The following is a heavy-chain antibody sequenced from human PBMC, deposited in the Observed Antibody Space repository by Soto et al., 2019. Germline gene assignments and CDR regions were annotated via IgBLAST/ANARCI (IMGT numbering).Heavy chain of an antibody. CDR2: IHHSGST. CDR3: VRGVLS. Sequence: QVQLQESGPGLVKASQTLSLTCNVSGGSISSGGYYWTWIRQHPGKGLEWIGNIHHSGSTFYNPSLKSRVSISIDTSKKQFTLKLSSVTAAHTAVYFCVRGVLSWGQGTLVTVSS. CDR1: GGSISSGGYY. D-gene: IGHD3-10*01. V-gene: IGHV4-31*03. J-gene: IGHJ1*01.